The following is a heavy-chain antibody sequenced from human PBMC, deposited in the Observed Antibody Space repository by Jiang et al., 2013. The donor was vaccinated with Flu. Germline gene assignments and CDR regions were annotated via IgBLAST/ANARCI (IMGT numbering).Heavy chain of an antibody. D-gene: IGHD4-23*01. CDR3: ARHAVVSDPSFEY. Sequence: TVVWWRPSVVTYWSWIRQPPGKGLEWIGFFYDSGSTNYSPSLKSRVTISVDTSKNQFSLKLRSVTAGDTAVYYCARHAVVSDPSFEYWGQGALVTVSS. CDR1: WRPSVVTY. J-gene: IGHJ4*02. V-gene: IGHV4-59*08. CDR2: FYDSGST.